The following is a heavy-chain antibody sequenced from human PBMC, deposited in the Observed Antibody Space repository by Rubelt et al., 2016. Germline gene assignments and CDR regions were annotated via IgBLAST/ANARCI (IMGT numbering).Heavy chain of an antibody. V-gene: IGHV4-4*07. Sequence: QVQLQESGPGLVKPSETLSLTCTVSGGSISSYYWSWIRQPAGKGLEWIGRIYSSGITNYNPSLKSRVIMSVDTSKNQFSPKLCSVTAADTAVYDGASDSGGGYYYYYTGMDVWGQGTTVTVSS. D-gene: IGHD2-15*01. J-gene: IGHJ6*02. CDR3: ASDSGGGYYYYYTGMDV. CDR2: IYSSGIT. CDR1: GGSISSYY.